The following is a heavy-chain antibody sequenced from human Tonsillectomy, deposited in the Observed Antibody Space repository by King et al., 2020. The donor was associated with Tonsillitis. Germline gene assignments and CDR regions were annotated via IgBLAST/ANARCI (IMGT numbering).Heavy chain of an antibody. CDR3: AKGVAVAGGLDY. J-gene: IGHJ4*02. CDR2: ISYDGSNK. V-gene: IGHV3-30*18. Sequence: HVQLVESGGGVVQPGRSLRLSCAASGFTFSSYGMHWVRQAPGKGLEWMAVISYDGSNKYYADSVKGRFTISRDNSKNTLYLQMNSLRAEDTAVYYCAKGVAVAGGLDYWGQGALVTVSS. D-gene: IGHD6-19*01. CDR1: GFTFSSYG.